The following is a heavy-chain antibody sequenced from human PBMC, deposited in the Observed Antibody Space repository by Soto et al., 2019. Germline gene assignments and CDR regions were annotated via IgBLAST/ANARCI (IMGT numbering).Heavy chain of an antibody. J-gene: IGHJ4*02. CDR3: ARIPSSAWYDGRYFDY. Sequence: GSGPTLVNPTQTLTLTCAFSGFSLSSGGLCVGWIRQPPGKALEWLAIIDWDDAKYYSTSLKTRLTISKDTSKNQVVLTMTNMDPVDTATYYCARIPSSAWYDGRYFDYWGPGALVTVSS. CDR2: IDWDDAK. V-gene: IGHV2-70*01. D-gene: IGHD6-19*01. CDR1: GFSLSSGGLC.